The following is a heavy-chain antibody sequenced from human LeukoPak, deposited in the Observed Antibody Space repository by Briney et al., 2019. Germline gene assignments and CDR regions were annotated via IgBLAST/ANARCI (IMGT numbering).Heavy chain of an antibody. V-gene: IGHV4-59*08. CDR1: GGSITGYY. CDR3: ARQGKTTVWGWFDH. D-gene: IGHD4-17*01. J-gene: IGHJ5*02. Sequence: SETLSLTCSVSGGSITGYYWAWIRQAPGKGLEWIGHVYYSGSSNHNPSLESRVTISVDTSKNQFSLRLRSVTAADTAVYFCARQGKTTVWGWFDHWSQGILVTVSS. CDR2: VYYSGSS.